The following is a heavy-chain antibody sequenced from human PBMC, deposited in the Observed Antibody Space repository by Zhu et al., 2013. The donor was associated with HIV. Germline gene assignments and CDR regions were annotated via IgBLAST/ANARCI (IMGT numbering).Heavy chain of an antibody. V-gene: IGHV1-69*01. D-gene: IGHD4-4*01. CDR3: ARDVVTTVRGSYGMDV. Sequence: QVQLVQSGAEVKKPGSSVKVSCKASGGTFSSYAISWVRQAPGQGLEWMGGIIPIFGTANYAQKFQGRVTITADESTSTAYMELSSLRSEDTAVYYCARDVVTTVRGSYGMDVWGQGTTVTVSS. CDR1: GGTFSSYA. J-gene: IGHJ6*02. CDR2: IIPIFGTA.